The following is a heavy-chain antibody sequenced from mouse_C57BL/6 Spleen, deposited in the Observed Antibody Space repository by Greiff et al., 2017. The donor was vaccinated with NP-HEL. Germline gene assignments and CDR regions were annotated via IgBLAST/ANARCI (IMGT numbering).Heavy chain of an antibody. D-gene: IGHD3-2*02. CDR2: IYPGSGST. CDR1: GYTFTSYW. J-gene: IGHJ2*01. CDR3: ARICDSSGLDY. V-gene: IGHV1-55*01. Sequence: VQLQQSGAELVKPGASVKMSCKASGYTFTSYWITWVKQRPGQGLEWIGDIYPGSGSTNYNEKFKSKATLTVDTSSSTAYMQLSSLTSEDSAVYYCARICDSSGLDYWGQGTTLTVSS.